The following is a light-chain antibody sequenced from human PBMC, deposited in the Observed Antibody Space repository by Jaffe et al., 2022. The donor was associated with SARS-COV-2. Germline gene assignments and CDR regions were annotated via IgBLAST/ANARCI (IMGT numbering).Light chain of an antibody. CDR1: QGLVSSNGDTF. CDR2: EVS. CDR3: LQRTHWPHT. Sequence: DVVMTQSPLSLPVTLGQPASISCRSSQGLVSSNGDTFLDWFQQRPGQSPRRLIHEVSNRDSGVPDRFSGSGSGTDFTLKISRVEAEDVGVYYCLQRTHWPHTFGQGTKLEIK. V-gene: IGKV2-30*01. J-gene: IGKJ2*01.